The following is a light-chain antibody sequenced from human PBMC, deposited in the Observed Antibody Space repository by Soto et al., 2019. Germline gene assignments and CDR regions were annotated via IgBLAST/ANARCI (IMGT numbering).Light chain of an antibody. V-gene: IGKV3-15*01. CDR1: QSVSST. J-gene: IGKJ4*01. CDR3: QQYNDWLT. CDR2: GAS. Sequence: EIVMTQSPDTLSVSPGERATLFCRASQSVSSTVAWYQQRPGQAPRLLIYGASTRATGIPARFSGSGSGTEFTLTIGSLQSEDFAVYYCQQYNDWLTFGGGTKV.